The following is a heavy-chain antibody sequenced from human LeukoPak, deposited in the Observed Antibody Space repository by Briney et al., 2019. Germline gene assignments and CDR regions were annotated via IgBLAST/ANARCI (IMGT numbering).Heavy chain of an antibody. Sequence: GRSLRLSCTASGFTFGDYAMHWVRQASGKGLEWVGRIRSKANSYATAYAASVKGRFTISRDDSKNTAYLQMNSLKTEDTAVYYCTKQWLGVPYYGMDVWGQGTTVTVSS. D-gene: IGHD6-19*01. CDR2: IRSKANSYAT. J-gene: IGHJ6*02. CDR3: TKQWLGVPYYGMDV. CDR1: GFTFGDYA. V-gene: IGHV3-73*01.